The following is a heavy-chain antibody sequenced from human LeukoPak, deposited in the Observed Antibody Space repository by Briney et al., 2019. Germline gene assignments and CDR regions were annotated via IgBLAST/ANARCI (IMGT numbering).Heavy chain of an antibody. CDR3: ARVSPTGGLAC. D-gene: IGHD1-1*01. CDR2: IYYNGST. CDR1: GGSITNYY. Sequence: SETLSLTCTVSGGSITNYYWIWIRQPPGKGLEWIGYIYYNGSTNYNPSLKSRVALSVDTSKNQFSLKVNSVTPTDAAVYYCARVSPTGGLACWGQGTLVTVSS. J-gene: IGHJ4*02. V-gene: IGHV4-59*01.